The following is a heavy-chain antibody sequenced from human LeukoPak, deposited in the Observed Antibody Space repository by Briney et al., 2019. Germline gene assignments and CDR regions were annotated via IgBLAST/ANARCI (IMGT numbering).Heavy chain of an antibody. J-gene: IGHJ4*02. CDR3: AKGVSKWEYYYDY. D-gene: IGHD2/OR15-2a*01. Sequence: ASVKVSCKASGYTFTSYYMHWVRQAPGQGLEWMGWINPDSGDTKYSQNFQGRVTMTRDTSISTVYMELRSLRSDDTAMYYCAKGVSKWEYYYDYWGQGTLVTVSS. V-gene: IGHV1-2*02. CDR2: INPDSGDT. CDR1: GYTFTSYY.